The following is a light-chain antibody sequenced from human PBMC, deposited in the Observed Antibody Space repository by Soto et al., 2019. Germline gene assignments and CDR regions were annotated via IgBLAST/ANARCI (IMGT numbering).Light chain of an antibody. V-gene: IGKV3-20*01. CDR2: GAS. CDR1: QSISRY. CDR3: QQYGSSPPT. Sequence: IVLTQSPGTLSLSPGERTTLSCRASQSISRYLAWYQQKPGQGPRLLIYGASSRATGTPDRFSGSGSGTDFTLTINRLEPEDFALYYWQQYGSSPPTFGQGTKVEIK. J-gene: IGKJ1*01.